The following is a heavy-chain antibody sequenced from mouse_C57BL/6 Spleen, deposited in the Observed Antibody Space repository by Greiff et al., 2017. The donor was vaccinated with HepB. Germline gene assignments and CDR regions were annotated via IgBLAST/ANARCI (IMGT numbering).Heavy chain of an antibody. V-gene: IGHV8-12*01. CDR3: ARRRDYGSSYDYAMDY. CDR1: GFSLSTSGMG. D-gene: IGHD1-1*01. CDR2: IYWDDDK. J-gene: IGHJ4*01. Sequence: QVTLKESGPGILQSSQTLSLTCSFSGFSLSTSGMGVSWIRQPSGKGLEWLAHIYWDDDKRYNPSLKSRLTISKDTSRNQVFLKITSVDTADTATYYCARRRDYGSSYDYAMDYWGQGTSVTVSS.